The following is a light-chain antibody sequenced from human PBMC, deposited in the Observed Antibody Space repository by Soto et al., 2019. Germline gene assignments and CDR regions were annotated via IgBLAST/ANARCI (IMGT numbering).Light chain of an antibody. J-gene: IGKJ3*01. CDR3: QRYGRSPGLFT. CDR1: QSVSDNF. CDR2: GAS. Sequence: EIVLTQSPGSLSLSPGERATLSCRASQSVSDNFLAWYLQRPGQAPKLLIYGASSRATGIPDRFSGSGSGTDFTLTINRLEPEDFAVYYCQRYGRSPGLFTFGPGTRVDMK. V-gene: IGKV3-20*01.